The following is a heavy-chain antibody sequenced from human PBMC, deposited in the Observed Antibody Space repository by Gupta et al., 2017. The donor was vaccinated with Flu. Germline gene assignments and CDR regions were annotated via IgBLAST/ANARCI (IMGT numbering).Heavy chain of an antibody. CDR3: AGGPGSATVTTKI. D-gene: IGHD4-17*01. J-gene: IGHJ4*02. CDR1: Y. CDR2: INYSGNT. V-gene: IGHV4-59*01. Sequence: YWSWIRQPPGKRLEWIGYINYSGNTNYNPSLKSRVTMSVDTSKTQFSLKVRSVTAADTAVYYCAGGPGSATVTTKIWGQGTLVTVSS.